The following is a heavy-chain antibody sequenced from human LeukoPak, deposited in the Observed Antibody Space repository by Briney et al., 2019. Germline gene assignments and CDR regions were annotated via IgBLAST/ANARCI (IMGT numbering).Heavy chain of an antibody. J-gene: IGHJ4*02. CDR3: ARGEMATITGFDY. CDR2: ISAYNGNT. D-gene: IGHD5-24*01. CDR1: GGTFTSYT. Sequence: SVKLSCNASGGTFTSYTNSWVRQAPAQGLEWMGWISAYNGNTNYAQKLQGRVTMTTDTSTSTAYMELSSLRSEDTAVYYCARGEMATITGFDYWGQGTLVTVSS. V-gene: IGHV1-18*01.